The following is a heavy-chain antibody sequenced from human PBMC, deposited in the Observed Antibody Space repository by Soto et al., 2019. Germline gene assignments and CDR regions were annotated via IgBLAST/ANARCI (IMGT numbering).Heavy chain of an antibody. CDR2: IYYSGCT. CDR1: GGSISSGGYY. V-gene: IGHV4-31*01. D-gene: IGHD3-22*01. J-gene: IGHJ4*02. CDR3: ARVVNDSSGYISYFDY. Sequence: QVQLQESGPGLVKPSQTLSLTCTVSGGSISSGGYYWSWIRQHPGKGLEWIGYIYYSGCTYYNPSLKSQVTISVDTSKNQFSLKLRSVTAADTAVYYCARVVNDSSGYISYFDYWGQGTLVTVSS.